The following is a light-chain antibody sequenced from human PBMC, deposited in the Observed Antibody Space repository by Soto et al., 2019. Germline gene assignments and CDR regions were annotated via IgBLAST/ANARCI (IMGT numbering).Light chain of an antibody. J-gene: IGLJ3*02. CDR3: AAWDDNLKGVM. Sequence: QSVLTQPPSASGTPGQRVTISCSGSSSNIGSNAVNWYQQFPGTAPKLLFFSDSQRPSGVPDRFSGSKSGTSASLAISGLQSEDEADYYCAAWDDNLKGVMFGGGTKLTVL. CDR2: SDS. CDR1: SSNIGSNA. V-gene: IGLV1-44*01.